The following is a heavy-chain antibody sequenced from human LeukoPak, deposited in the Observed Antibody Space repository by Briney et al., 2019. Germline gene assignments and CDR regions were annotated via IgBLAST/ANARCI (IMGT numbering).Heavy chain of an antibody. V-gene: IGHV3-33*01. Sequence: GRSLRLSCAASGFTFSHYAMHWVRQAPGKGLEWVAVIWYDGSNKYYGDSVKGRLTISRDNSKNTLYLQMISLRAEDTAVYYCAMYPLGDTYGMDVWGQGTTVIVSS. D-gene: IGHD2-8*01. CDR2: IWYDGSNK. CDR1: GFTFSHYA. J-gene: IGHJ6*02. CDR3: AMYPLGDTYGMDV.